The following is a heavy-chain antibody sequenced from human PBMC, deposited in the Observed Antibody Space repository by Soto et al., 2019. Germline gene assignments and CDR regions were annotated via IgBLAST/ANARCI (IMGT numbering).Heavy chain of an antibody. Sequence: GGSLRLSCAASVFTFSNYAMSWVRQAPGKGLEWVSAISGSGESTFYGDSVKGRFTVSRDNSKNTLYLQMNSLGVEDTAEYYCAKGGGSCCFDCWGQGTLVTVSS. V-gene: IGHV3-23*01. CDR2: ISGSGEST. CDR1: VFTFSNYA. D-gene: IGHD2-15*01. CDR3: AKGGGSCCFDC. J-gene: IGHJ4*02.